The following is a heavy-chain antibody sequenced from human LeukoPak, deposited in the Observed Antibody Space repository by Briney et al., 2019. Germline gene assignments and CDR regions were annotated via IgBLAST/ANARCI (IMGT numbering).Heavy chain of an antibody. CDR1: GYTFTSFD. D-gene: IGHD2-15*01. J-gene: IGHJ4*02. Sequence: ASVKVSCKASGYTFTSFDINWVRQATGQGLEWVGWMNPYSGNTGYAQKFQGRVTMTRSTSISTAYMELSSLRSEDTAVYFCARGYCSGGSCKNYFDYWGQGTLVTVYS. CDR3: ARGYCSGGSCKNYFDY. CDR2: MNPYSGNT. V-gene: IGHV1-8*01.